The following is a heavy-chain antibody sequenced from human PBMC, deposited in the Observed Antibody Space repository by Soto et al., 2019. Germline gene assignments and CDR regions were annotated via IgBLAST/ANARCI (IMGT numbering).Heavy chain of an antibody. V-gene: IGHV4-4*07. D-gene: IGHD1-7*01. J-gene: IGHJ1*01. CDR1: GAYISDFS. Sequence: QVQQQESGPGLVKPSDTLSLTCRVSGAYISDFSWSWIRQPAGKGLEWIGRITINGNTQKNPSFKRRVTMSIHTSRNLFSLNLPSATAADTAPYYCARETGENWTYEAHWGPGTLVTVSS. CDR2: ITINGNT. CDR3: ARETGENWTYEAH.